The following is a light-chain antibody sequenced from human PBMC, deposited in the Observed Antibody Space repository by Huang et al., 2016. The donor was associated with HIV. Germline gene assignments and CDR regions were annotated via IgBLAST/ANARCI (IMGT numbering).Light chain of an antibody. CDR1: PSITHF. Sequence: DIQMTQSPSSLSASLGDRVTITCRASPSITHFLNWYQQKPGKAPKLLIYAASNLQSGVPLRFSGSGSGTDFTLTISSLQPEDFATYYCQQSYSSSMYTFGQGTKLDIK. V-gene: IGKV1-39*01. CDR2: AAS. J-gene: IGKJ2*01. CDR3: QQSYSSSMYT.